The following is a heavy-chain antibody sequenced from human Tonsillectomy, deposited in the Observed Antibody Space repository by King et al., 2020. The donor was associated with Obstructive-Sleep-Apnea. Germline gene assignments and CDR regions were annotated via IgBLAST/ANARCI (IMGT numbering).Heavy chain of an antibody. CDR3: ARGRKWLDIDY. CDR1: GYTFTSYD. Sequence: VQLVESGAEVKKPGASVKVSCKTSGYTFTSYDINWVRQATGQGLEWMGWMNPNSGNTGFSQKFQGRVTMTRNTSINTAYMELSSLRSEDTAVYYCARGRKWLDIDYWGQGTLVTVSS. D-gene: IGHD6-19*01. CDR2: MNPNSGNT. J-gene: IGHJ4*02. V-gene: IGHV1-8*01.